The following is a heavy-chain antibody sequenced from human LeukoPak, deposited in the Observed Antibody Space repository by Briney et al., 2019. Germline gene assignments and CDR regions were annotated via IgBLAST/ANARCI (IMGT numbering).Heavy chain of an antibody. CDR3: AGGAGDRSHFDY. CDR2: ISYDGSNK. CDR1: GFTFNSYA. Sequence: PGGSLRLSCAASGFTFNSYAMHWVRQAPGKGLEWVAVISYDGSNKNHAGSVKSRVTISRDNSKNTLFLQMNSLRAEDTAVYYCAGGAGDRSHFDYWGQGTLVTVSS. V-gene: IGHV3-30*04. D-gene: IGHD7-27*01. J-gene: IGHJ4*02.